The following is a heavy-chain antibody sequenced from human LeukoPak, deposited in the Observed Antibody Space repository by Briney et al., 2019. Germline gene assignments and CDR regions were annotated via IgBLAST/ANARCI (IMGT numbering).Heavy chain of an antibody. D-gene: IGHD5-18*01. CDR3: ARGLGELWLPVPTRPYGMDV. CDR2: MNPNSGNT. CDR1: GYTFTSYD. V-gene: IGHV1-8*01. J-gene: IGHJ6*02. Sequence: ASVKVSCKASGYTFTSYDINWVRQATGQGLEWMGWMNPNSGNTGYAQKFQGRVTMTRNTSISTAYMELSSLRSEDTAAYYCARGLGELWLPVPTRPYGMDVWGQGTTVTVSS.